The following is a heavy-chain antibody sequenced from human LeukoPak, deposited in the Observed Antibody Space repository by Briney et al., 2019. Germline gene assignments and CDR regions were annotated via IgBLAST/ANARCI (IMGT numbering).Heavy chain of an antibody. CDR3: ARAVDSSSWSPVGY. CDR1: GGSISSYY. CDR2: IYYSGST. V-gene: IGHV4-59*01. Sequence: SETLSLTCTVSGGSISSYYWNWIRQPPGKGLEWIGYIYYSGSTNYNPSLKSRVTISVDTSKNQFSLKLSSVTAADTAVYYCARAVDSSSWSPVGYWGQGTLVTVSS. J-gene: IGHJ4*02. D-gene: IGHD6-13*01.